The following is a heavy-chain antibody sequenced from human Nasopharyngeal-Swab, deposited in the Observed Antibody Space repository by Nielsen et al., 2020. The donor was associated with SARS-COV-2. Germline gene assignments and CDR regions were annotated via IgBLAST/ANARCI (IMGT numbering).Heavy chain of an antibody. CDR1: GFIFSGSA. Sequence: GGSLRLSCAASGFIFSGSAMHWVRQASGKGLEWVGRIGDKDHNYATTCGAAVKGRFTISRDDSKNTAFLQMDSLKTEDTALYYCTTDYYFDYWDQGTLVTVSS. CDR3: TTDYYFDY. V-gene: IGHV3-73*01. CDR2: IGDKDHNYAT. J-gene: IGHJ4*02.